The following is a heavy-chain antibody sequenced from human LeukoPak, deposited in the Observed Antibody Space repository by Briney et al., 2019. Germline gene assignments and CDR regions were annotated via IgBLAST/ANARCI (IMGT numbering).Heavy chain of an antibody. Sequence: ASVKVSCKASGYTFTGYYMHWVRQAPGQGLEWMGWINPSSGGTNYAQKFQGRVTMTRDTSISTAYMELSRLGSDDTAVYYCASLHYGPTPDWFDPWGQGTLVTVSS. V-gene: IGHV1-2*02. CDR3: ASLHYGPTPDWFDP. CDR1: GYTFTGYY. CDR2: INPSSGGT. J-gene: IGHJ5*02. D-gene: IGHD4-17*01.